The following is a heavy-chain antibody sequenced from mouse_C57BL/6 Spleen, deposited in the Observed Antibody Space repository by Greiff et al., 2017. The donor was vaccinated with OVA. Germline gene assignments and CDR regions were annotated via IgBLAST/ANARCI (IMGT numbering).Heavy chain of an antibody. CDR3: ARQRGMSYYNAMDY. Sequence: QVQLQQSGAELMKPGASVKLSCKATGYTFTGYWIAWVKQRPGHGLEWIGEILPGSGSTNYNEKFKGKATFTADTYSNTAYMQISSLTTEDSAIYYCARQRGMSYYNAMDYWGQGTSVTVSS. CDR2: ILPGSGST. V-gene: IGHV1-9*01. J-gene: IGHJ4*01. D-gene: IGHD2-12*01. CDR1: GYTFTGYW.